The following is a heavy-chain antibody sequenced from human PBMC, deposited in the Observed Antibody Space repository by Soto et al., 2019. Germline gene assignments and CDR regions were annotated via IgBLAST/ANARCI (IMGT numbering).Heavy chain of an antibody. V-gene: IGHV1-3*01. CDR1: GYTFVNYA. D-gene: IGHD1-26*01. J-gene: IGHJ6*02. Sequence: QVQLVQSGAEVKKPGASVMVSCKASGYTFVNYAIHWVRQAPGQKLEWMGWINAGKGNARSLQTFQDRLTFTRDTYANTGYMELGSLRSEDTAVYFCARDLAGWVLTNGNFGVDVWGQGTTVIVSS. CDR3: ARDLAGWVLTNGNFGVDV. CDR2: INAGKGNA.